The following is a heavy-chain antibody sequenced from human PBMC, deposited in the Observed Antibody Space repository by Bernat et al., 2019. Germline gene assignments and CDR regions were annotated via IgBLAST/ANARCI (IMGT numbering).Heavy chain of an antibody. D-gene: IGHD2-2*01. CDR1: GFTFSSYC. V-gene: IGHV3-7*04. J-gene: IGHJ4*02. CDR2: IKQDGSGK. Sequence: EVQLVESGGGLVQPGGSLRLSCAVSGFTFSSYCMSWVRQAPGKGLEWVSRIKQDGSGKYYVDSVKGRFTISRDTADNSLYLQMNDLRAEDTAVYFCARDYPGDCSSASCPGVFDYWGQGTLVTVSS. CDR3: ARDYPGDCSSASCPGVFDY.